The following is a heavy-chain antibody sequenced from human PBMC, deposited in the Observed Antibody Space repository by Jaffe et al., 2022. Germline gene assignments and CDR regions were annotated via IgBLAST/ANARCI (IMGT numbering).Heavy chain of an antibody. J-gene: IGHJ4*02. D-gene: IGHD2-2*01. V-gene: IGHV3-30*02. CDR3: AKDLPAIVVVPAAIPGGFDY. CDR1: GFTFSSYG. CDR2: IRYDGSNK. Sequence: QVQLVESGGGVVQPGGSLRLSCAASGFTFSSYGMHWVRQAPGKGLEWVAFIRYDGSNKYYADSVKGRFTISRDNSKNTLYLQMNSLRAEDTAVYYCAKDLPAIVVVPAAIPGGFDYWGQGTLVTVSS.